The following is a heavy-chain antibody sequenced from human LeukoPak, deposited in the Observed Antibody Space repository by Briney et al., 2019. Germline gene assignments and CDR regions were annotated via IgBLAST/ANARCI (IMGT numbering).Heavy chain of an antibody. D-gene: IGHD3-9*01. Sequence: GGSLRLSCAASGFTFSSYAMHWVRQAPGKGLEWVAVISYDGSNKYYADSVKGRFTISRDNSKNTLYLQMNSLRAEDTAVYYCARVRRYFDWDSTLQHWGQGTLVTVSS. CDR2: ISYDGSNK. V-gene: IGHV3-30-3*01. J-gene: IGHJ1*01. CDR1: GFTFSSYA. CDR3: ARVRRYFDWDSTLQH.